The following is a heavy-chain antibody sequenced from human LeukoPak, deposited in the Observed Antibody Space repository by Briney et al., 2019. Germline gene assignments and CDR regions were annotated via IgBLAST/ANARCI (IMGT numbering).Heavy chain of an antibody. V-gene: IGHV3-30*04. CDR3: ARDPRGSHNYYYYMDV. J-gene: IGHJ6*03. Sequence: GGSLRLSCVASGFTFSSYSMHWVRQAPGKGLEWVAVISYDGSNKYYADSVKGQFTISRDNSKHTLYLQMNSLRDEDTAVYYCARDPRGSHNYYYYMDVWGKGTTVTVSS. CDR1: GFTFSSYS. CDR2: ISYDGSNK. D-gene: IGHD6-13*01.